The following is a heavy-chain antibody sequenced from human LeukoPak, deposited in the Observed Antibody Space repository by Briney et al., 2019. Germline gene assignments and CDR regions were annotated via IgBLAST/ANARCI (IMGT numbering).Heavy chain of an antibody. V-gene: IGHV3-21*01. CDR1: GFTFSSYA. CDR2: ISSSSSYI. D-gene: IGHD3-10*01. Sequence: GGSLRLSCAASGFTFSSYAMSWVRQAPGKGLEWVSSISSSSSYIYYADSVKGRFTISRDNAKNSLYLQMNSLRAEDTAVYYCARDLGREYYGSGSYYLYYYYYGMDVWGQGTTVTVSS. CDR3: ARDLGREYYGSGSYYLYYYYYGMDV. J-gene: IGHJ6*02.